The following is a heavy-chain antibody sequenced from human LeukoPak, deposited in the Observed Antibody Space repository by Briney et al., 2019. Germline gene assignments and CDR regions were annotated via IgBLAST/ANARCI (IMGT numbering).Heavy chain of an antibody. J-gene: IGHJ4*02. Sequence: PSETLSLTCTVSGDSNSSSSYYWGWIRQPPGKGLEWIGSIPYSGSTYYNPSLKSRVTISVDTSKNQFSLKLSSVTAADTAVYYCARCKDYYVSGSYYKTFDYWGQGTLVTVSS. D-gene: IGHD3-10*01. CDR3: ARCKDYYVSGSYYKTFDY. CDR1: GDSNSSSSYY. CDR2: IPYSGST. V-gene: IGHV4-39*07.